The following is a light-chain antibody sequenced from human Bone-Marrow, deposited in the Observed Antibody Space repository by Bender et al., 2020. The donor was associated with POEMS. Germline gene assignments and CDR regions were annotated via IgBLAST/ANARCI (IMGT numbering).Light chain of an antibody. Sequence: QSALTQPASVSGSPGQSITISCTGTSSDIGIYNYVSWYQQHPGTAPQLMIYDVSYRPSGVSSRFSGSKSGNTASLTVSGLQAEDEADYYCSSYAGSNNLVFGGGTKLTVL. CDR2: DVS. CDR1: SSDIGIYNY. CDR3: SSYAGSNNLV. V-gene: IGLV2-14*03. J-gene: IGLJ3*02.